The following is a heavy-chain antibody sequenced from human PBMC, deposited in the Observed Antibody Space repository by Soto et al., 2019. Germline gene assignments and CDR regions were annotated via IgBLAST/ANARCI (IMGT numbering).Heavy chain of an antibody. CDR1: GFTFSTYG. Sequence: QVQLVESGGGVVQPGRSLRLSCAASGFTFSTYGMHWVRQAPGKGLEWVAVMAYDGGNENYADSVKGRFTISRDNSKNTLYLQMNSLTVEDTAVYYCAKKSSGDVTQGPDYWGQGTLVTVSS. CDR2: MAYDGGNE. CDR3: AKKSSGDVTQGPDY. J-gene: IGHJ4*02. D-gene: IGHD6-25*01. V-gene: IGHV3-30*18.